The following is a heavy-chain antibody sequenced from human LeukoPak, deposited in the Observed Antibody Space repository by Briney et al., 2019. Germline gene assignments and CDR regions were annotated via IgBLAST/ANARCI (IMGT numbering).Heavy chain of an antibody. CDR2: INQRGTT. Sequence: SETLSLTCVVADGSFSSYYWSWIRQSPGKGLEWIGEINQRGTTYYSPSLESRVAISVNTSSNLFSLSLTSVTAADTAVYYCARKMGWMTRTPYFFDLWGQGNLVTVSS. J-gene: IGHJ4*02. V-gene: IGHV4-34*01. D-gene: IGHD5-12*01. CDR3: ARKMGWMTRTPYFFDL. CDR1: DGSFSSYY.